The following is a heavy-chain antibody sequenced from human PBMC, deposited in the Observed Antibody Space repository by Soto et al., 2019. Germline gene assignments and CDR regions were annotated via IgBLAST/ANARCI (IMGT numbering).Heavy chain of an antibody. Sequence: SETLSLTCTVSGGSISSSSYYWGWIRHPPGKGLEWIGSIYYSGSTYYNPSLKSRVTISVDTSKNQFSLKLSSVTAADTAVYYCARWSTTLDAFDIWGQGTMVTVS. CDR2: IYYSGST. J-gene: IGHJ3*02. D-gene: IGHD4-17*01. V-gene: IGHV4-39*01. CDR1: GGSISSSSYY. CDR3: ARWSTTLDAFDI.